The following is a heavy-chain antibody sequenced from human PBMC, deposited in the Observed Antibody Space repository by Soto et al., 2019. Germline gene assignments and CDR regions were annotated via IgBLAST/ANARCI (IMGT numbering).Heavy chain of an antibody. CDR3: ARGGLGENSADLPA. Sequence: GGSLRLSCAASGFIFSDYAMNWVRQAPGKGLEWISYISSSSGSMYYADSVKGRFTISRDNAKNSLFLQMNRLRAEDTAVYYCARGGLGENSADLPAWGQGTLVTVSS. V-gene: IGHV3-48*01. CDR1: GFIFSDYA. CDR2: ISSSSGSM. J-gene: IGHJ1*01. D-gene: IGHD3-10*01.